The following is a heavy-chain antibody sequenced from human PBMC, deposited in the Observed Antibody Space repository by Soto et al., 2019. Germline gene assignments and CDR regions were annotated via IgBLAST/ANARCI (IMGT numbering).Heavy chain of an antibody. Sequence: GESLKISCKGSGYSFTSYWIGWVRQMPGKGLEWMGIIYPGDSDTRYSPSFQGQVTISADKSISTAYLQWSSLKASDTAMYYCSRLGYYDILTGYYQYNWFDPWGQGTLVTVSS. CDR3: SRLGYYDILTGYYQYNWFDP. V-gene: IGHV5-51*01. CDR2: IYPGDSDT. D-gene: IGHD3-9*01. CDR1: GYSFTSYW. J-gene: IGHJ5*02.